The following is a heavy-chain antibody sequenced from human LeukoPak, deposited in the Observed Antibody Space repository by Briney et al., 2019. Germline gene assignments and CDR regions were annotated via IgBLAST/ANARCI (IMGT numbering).Heavy chain of an antibody. D-gene: IGHD5-12*01. J-gene: IGHJ4*02. CDR2: ISGDGVNT. CDR1: GFSFDDYG. Sequence: PGGSLRLSCAASGFSFDDYGMHWVRQAPGKGLEWVSLISGDGVNTFYADSVKGRFTTSRDNSKNSLYMQVNSLRTEDTALYYCAKERFRDSGYDSSFEYWGQGTLVTVSS. CDR3: AKERFRDSGYDSSFEY. V-gene: IGHV3-43*02.